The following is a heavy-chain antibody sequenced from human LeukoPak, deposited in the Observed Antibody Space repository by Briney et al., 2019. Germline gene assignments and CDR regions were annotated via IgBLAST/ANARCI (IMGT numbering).Heavy chain of an antibody. Sequence: GGSLRLSCAASGFTFSTFAMVWVRQPPGKGLEWVSYISSSGSTIYYADSVKGRFTISRDNAKNSLYLQMNSLRAEDTAVYYCAELGITMIGGVWGKGTTVTISS. D-gene: IGHD3-10*02. CDR3: AELGITMIGGV. CDR2: ISSSGSTI. V-gene: IGHV3-48*03. J-gene: IGHJ6*03. CDR1: GFTFSTFA.